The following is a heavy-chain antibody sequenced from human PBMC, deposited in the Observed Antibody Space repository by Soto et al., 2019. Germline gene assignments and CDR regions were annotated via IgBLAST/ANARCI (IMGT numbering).Heavy chain of an antibody. J-gene: IGHJ5*02. CDR1: GGTFSSYA. CDR3: ARDTGSRPPLYSGPSGWFEP. V-gene: IGHV1-69*01. Sequence: QVQLVQSGAEVKKPGSSVKVSCKASGGTFSSYAISWVRQAPGQWLEWMGGIIPIFGTANYAQKFQGRVTITADESTSTAYMELSSLRAEDTAVYYCARDTGSRPPLYSGPSGWFEPWGQGTLVTVSS. D-gene: IGHD5-12*01. CDR2: IIPIFGTA.